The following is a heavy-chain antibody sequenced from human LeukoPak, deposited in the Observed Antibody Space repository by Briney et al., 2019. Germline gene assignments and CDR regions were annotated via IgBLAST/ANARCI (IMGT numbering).Heavy chain of an antibody. Sequence: PGGSLRLSCAASGFSFTNYGMHWVRQAPGKGLEWVAFIRYDGGKTHYVDSVKGRFTVSRGNSNKTLYLQMNGLRAEDTAVYYCARDAPDCRITMCHTADHTPYMDAWGKGTTVTVTS. CDR3: ARDAPDCRITMCHTADHTPYMDA. J-gene: IGHJ6*03. V-gene: IGHV3-30*02. D-gene: IGHD2-2*01. CDR2: IRYDGGKT. CDR1: GFSFTNYG.